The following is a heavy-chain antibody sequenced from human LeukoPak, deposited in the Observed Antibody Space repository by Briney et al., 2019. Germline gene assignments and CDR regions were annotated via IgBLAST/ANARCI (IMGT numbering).Heavy chain of an antibody. D-gene: IGHD5-12*01. Sequence: SGTLSLTFTVSGGSISSYYWSWIRRPAGKGLEWIGRIYTSGSTNYNPSLKSRVTMSVDTSKNQFSLKLSSVTAADTAVYYCARDLHGYSGYGTMYNWFDPWGQGTLVTVSS. V-gene: IGHV4-4*07. CDR1: GGSISSYY. J-gene: IGHJ5*02. CDR2: IYTSGST. CDR3: ARDLHGYSGYGTMYNWFDP.